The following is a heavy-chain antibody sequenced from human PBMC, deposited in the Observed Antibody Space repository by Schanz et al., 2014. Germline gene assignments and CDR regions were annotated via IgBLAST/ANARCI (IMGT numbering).Heavy chain of an antibody. V-gene: IGHV3-72*01. CDR2: VRNKNNRYTA. D-gene: IGHD2-2*01. Sequence: DVQLLESGGGLVQPGGSLRLSCAASGFTFSDYYMDWVRQAPGKGLEWVGRVRNKNNRYTAEYAASVKGRFTISREDSKNSLYLQMNILKTNDTAMYYCARRASGSRIGCPFDSWGQGTLVTVSS. CDR1: GFTFSDYY. CDR3: ARRASGSRIGCPFDS. J-gene: IGHJ4*02.